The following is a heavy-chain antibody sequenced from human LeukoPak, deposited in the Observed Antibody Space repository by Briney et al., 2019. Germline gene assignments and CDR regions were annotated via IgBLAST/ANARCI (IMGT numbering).Heavy chain of an antibody. CDR3: ARDSRAPRGGYYYYMDV. CDR2: IYTSGST. V-gene: IGHV4-4*09. CDR1: GGSISSYY. Sequence: PSETLSLTCTVSGGSISSYYRSWIRQPPGKGLEWIGYIYTSGSTNYNPSLKSRVTISVDTSKNQFSLKLSSVTAADTSVYYCARDSRAPRGGYYYYMDVWGKGTTVTVSS. D-gene: IGHD6-25*01. J-gene: IGHJ6*03.